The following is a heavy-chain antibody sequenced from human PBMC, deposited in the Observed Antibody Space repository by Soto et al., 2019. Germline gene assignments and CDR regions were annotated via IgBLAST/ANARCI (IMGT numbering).Heavy chain of an antibody. CDR1: GYTFTSYG. J-gene: IGHJ6*02. D-gene: IGHD3-3*01. CDR3: ARYYDFWSGYSLEYYYGMDV. CDR2: ISAYNGNT. V-gene: IGHV1-18*04. Sequence: ASVKVSCKASGYTFTSYGISWVRQAPGQGLEWMGWISAYNGNTNYAQKLQGRVTMTTDTSTSTAYMELRSLRSGDTAVYYCARYYDFWSGYSLEYYYGMDVWGQGTTVTVSS.